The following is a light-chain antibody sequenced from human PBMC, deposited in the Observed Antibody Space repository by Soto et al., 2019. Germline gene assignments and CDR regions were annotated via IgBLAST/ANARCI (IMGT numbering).Light chain of an antibody. CDR2: EVN. Sequence: QSALTQPASVSGSAGQSITISCTGTSSDVGYFNYVSWYQQHPGKAPKLLIYEVNNRPSGVSNRFSGSKSGKTASLTISGLQAEDEADYFCSSFTISNTYVFGPGTKVTVL. V-gene: IGLV2-14*01. J-gene: IGLJ1*01. CDR1: SSDVGYFNY. CDR3: SSFTISNTYV.